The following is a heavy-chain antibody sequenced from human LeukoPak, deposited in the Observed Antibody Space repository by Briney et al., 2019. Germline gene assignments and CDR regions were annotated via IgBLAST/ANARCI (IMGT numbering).Heavy chain of an antibody. CDR2: IYYSGST. D-gene: IGHD6-13*01. CDR1: GGSISSYY. V-gene: IGHV4-59*01. J-gene: IGHJ4*02. CDR3: ARGDIAAAGFDY. Sequence: PSETLSLTCTVSGGSISSYYWSWIRQPPGKGLEWIGYIYYSGSTNYSPSLKSRVTISVDTSKNQFSLKLSSVTAADTAVYYCARGDIAAAGFDYWGQGTLVTVSS.